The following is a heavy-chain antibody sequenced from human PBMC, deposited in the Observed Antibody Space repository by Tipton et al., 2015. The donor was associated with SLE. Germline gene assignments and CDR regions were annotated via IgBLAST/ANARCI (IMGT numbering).Heavy chain of an antibody. CDR2: IYHSGST. CDR1: GGSIGSGGYS. Sequence: TLSLTCAVSGGSIGSGGYSWSWIRQPPGKGLEWIGYIYHSGSTYYNPSLKSRVTISVDRSKNQFSLKLSSVTAADTAVYYCARVAYCGGDCSFHGMDVWGQGTTVTVSS. CDR3: ARVAYCGGDCSFHGMDV. D-gene: IGHD2-21*01. J-gene: IGHJ6*02. V-gene: IGHV4-30-2*01.